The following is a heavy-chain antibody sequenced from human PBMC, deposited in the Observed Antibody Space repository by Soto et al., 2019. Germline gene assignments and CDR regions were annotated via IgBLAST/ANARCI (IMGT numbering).Heavy chain of an antibody. Sequence: QVQLQESGPGLVKPSGTLSLTCAVSGGSISSSNWWSWVRQPPGKGLEWIGEIYHSGSTHYNPSLEGRVTISVDKYQNQFPLKLSSVTAADTAVYYGARSRGHFWRVGGAFDIWGQGTMVTVSS. CDR3: ARSRGHFWRVGGAFDI. D-gene: IGHD3-3*02. J-gene: IGHJ3*02. V-gene: IGHV4-4*02. CDR1: GGSISSSNW. CDR2: IYHSGST.